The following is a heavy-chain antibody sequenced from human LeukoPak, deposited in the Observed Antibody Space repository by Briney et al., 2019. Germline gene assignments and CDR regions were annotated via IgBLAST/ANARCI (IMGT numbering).Heavy chain of an antibody. CDR2: INDSESA. D-gene: IGHD6-13*01. CDR1: GGSISSYY. Sequence: SETLSLTCTVSGGSISSYYWSWIRQPPGKGLEWIGEINDSESANYNPSLKSRVTISVDTSKKQFSLKLSSVTAADTAIYYCARATAAAGSFIAINDYWGQGTLVTVSS. CDR3: ARATAAAGSFIAINDY. J-gene: IGHJ4*02. V-gene: IGHV4-34*01.